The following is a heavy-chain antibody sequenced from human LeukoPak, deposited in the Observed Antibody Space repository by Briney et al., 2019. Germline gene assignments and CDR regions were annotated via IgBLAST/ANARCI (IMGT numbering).Heavy chain of an antibody. CDR3: ARHGPGVGTQSEYFQH. Sequence: SETLSLICTVSGGSISSSTFYWGWIRQPPGKALAWIGSVYYNGATYYSPETGFSISLDTSKNQFSLKKTSVSAADTAVYYCARHGPGVGTQSEYFQHWGQGTLVTVSS. CDR2: VYYNGAT. CDR1: GGSISSSTFY. J-gene: IGHJ1*01. D-gene: IGHD2-21*02. V-gene: IGHV4-39*01.